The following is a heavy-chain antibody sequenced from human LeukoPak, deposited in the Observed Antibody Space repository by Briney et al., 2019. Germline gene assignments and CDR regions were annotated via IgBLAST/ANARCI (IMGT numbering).Heavy chain of an antibody. D-gene: IGHD3-10*01. CDR1: GYSISSGYY. CDR3: AKGLWFGEYYFDS. J-gene: IGHJ4*02. V-gene: IGHV4-38-2*01. Sequence: SETLSLTCAVSGYSISSGYYWGWIRQPPGKGLEWIGSIYHSGNTYYNPSLKSRVTISVDTSKNQFSLRVSSVTAADTAVYYRAKGLWFGEYYFDSWGQGTLVTVSS. CDR2: IYHSGNT.